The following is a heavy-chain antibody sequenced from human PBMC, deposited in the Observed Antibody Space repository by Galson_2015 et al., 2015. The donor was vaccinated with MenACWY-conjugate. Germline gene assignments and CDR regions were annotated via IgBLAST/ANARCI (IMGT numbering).Heavy chain of an antibody. J-gene: IGHJ5*02. CDR1: GGTFSSYA. D-gene: IGHD5-12*01. V-gene: IGHV1-69*01. CDR3: ARLGSPSSGYYGNWFDP. Sequence: SCKASGGTFSSYAITWVRQAPGQGLEWMGGFIPVFGTANYAQNFQGRVTITADASTSTAYMELSSLRSEDTAVYYCARLGSPSSGYYGNWFDPWGQGTLVTVSS. CDR2: FIPVFGTA.